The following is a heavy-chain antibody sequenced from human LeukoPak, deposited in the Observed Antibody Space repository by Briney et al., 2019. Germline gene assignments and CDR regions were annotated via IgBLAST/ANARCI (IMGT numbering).Heavy chain of an antibody. CDR2: IYYSGST. V-gene: IGHV4-39*01. Sequence: SETLSLICTVSGGSISSISYYWGWIHQPPGKGLEWIGSIYYSGSTYYNPSLKSRVTISVDTSKNQFSLKLSSVTAADTAVYYCARLDSGWYEDDAFDIWGQGTMVTVSS. D-gene: IGHD6-19*01. J-gene: IGHJ3*02. CDR1: GGSISSISYY. CDR3: ARLDSGWYEDDAFDI.